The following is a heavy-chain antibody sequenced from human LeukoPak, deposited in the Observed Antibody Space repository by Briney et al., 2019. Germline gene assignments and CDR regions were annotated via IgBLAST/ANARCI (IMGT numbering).Heavy chain of an antibody. V-gene: IGHV4-39*01. D-gene: IGHD1-1*01. CDR3: ARPVPSRLGWFDP. Sequence: SETLSLTCTVSGGSISSSSYYWGWIRQPPGKGLEWIGSIYYSGSTYYNPSLKSRVTISVDTSKNQFSLKLSSVTAADTAVYYCARPVPSRLGWFDPWGQGTLVTVSS. CDR2: IYYSGST. J-gene: IGHJ5*02. CDR1: GGSISSSSYY.